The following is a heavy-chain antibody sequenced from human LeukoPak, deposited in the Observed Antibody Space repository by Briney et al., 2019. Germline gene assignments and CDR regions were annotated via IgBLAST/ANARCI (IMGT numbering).Heavy chain of an antibody. V-gene: IGHV1-2*02. D-gene: IGHD3-22*01. CDR3: ARIPTLYDSSGYFGY. Sequence: ASVKVSCKASGYTFTGYYMHWARQAPGQGLEWMGWINPNSGGTNYAQKFQGRVTMTRDTSISTAYMELSRLRSDDTAVYYCARIPTLYDSSGYFGYWGQGTLVTVSS. CDR2: INPNSGGT. CDR1: GYTFTGYY. J-gene: IGHJ4*02.